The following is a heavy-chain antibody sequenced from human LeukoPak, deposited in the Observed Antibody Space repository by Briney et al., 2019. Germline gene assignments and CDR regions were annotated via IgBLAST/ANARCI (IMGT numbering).Heavy chain of an antibody. CDR2: ISGSGGGT. J-gene: IGHJ4*02. CDR3: AKGLAVAGHFDY. Sequence: GGSLRLSCAASGFTFRSHAMRWVRQAPGKGLEWVSAISGSGGGTYYADSVKVRFTISRDKSKNTLYLQMNSLRAEDTAVYYCAKGLAVAGHFDYWGQGTLVTVSS. V-gene: IGHV3-23*01. D-gene: IGHD6-19*01. CDR1: GFTFRSHA.